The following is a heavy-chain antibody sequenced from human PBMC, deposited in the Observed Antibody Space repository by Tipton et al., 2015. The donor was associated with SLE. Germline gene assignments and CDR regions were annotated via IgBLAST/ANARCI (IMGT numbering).Heavy chain of an antibody. CDR1: GGSFSGYY. Sequence: TLSLTCAVYGGSFSGYYWSWIRQPPGKGLEWIGEINHSGSTNYNPSLKSRVTISVDTSKNQFSLKLSSVTAADTAVYYCARVPLLTGPWYFDLWGRGTLVTVSS. CDR3: ARVPLLTGPWYFDL. J-gene: IGHJ2*01. D-gene: IGHD7-27*01. V-gene: IGHV4-34*01. CDR2: INHSGST.